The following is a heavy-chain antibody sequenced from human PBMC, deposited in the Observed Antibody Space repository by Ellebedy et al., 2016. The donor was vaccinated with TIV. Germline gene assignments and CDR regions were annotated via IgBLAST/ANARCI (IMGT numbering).Heavy chain of an antibody. J-gene: IGHJ4*02. D-gene: IGHD3-22*01. Sequence: SETLSLXXTVSGGSISSNYWSWIRQPPGKGLEWIGYIYYTGSTNYNPSLKSRVTMSVDTSKNQFSLKLNSVTAADTAVYYCARGRIYYYDSSGYHYYFDYWGQGTLVTVSS. V-gene: IGHV4-59*01. CDR2: IYYTGST. CDR3: ARGRIYYYDSSGYHYYFDY. CDR1: GGSISSNY.